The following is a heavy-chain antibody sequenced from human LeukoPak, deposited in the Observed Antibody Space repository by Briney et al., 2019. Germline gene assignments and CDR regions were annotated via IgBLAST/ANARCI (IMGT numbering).Heavy chain of an antibody. D-gene: IGHD3-10*02. Sequence: GGSLRLSCAASEFTFSDYYMSWIRQAPGKGLEWVSYISRSGSTIYYADSVKGRFTISRENAKNSLYLQMNSLRAEDTAVYYCAELGITMIGGVWGKGTTVTISS. J-gene: IGHJ6*04. CDR1: EFTFSDYY. V-gene: IGHV3-11*04. CDR3: AELGITMIGGV. CDR2: ISRSGSTI.